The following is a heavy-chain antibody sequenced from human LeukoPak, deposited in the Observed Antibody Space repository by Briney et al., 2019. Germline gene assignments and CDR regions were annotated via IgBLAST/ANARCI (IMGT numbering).Heavy chain of an antibody. Sequence: GRKLRLSYAASGLACGDYGMSGGCRATGGRLEWGSGINWNGDSTGYADSVKGRFTICRDNVKNSLDLAMNSLRAEDTALYYCATIYTGSHMGVSYWGQGTLVTVSS. V-gene: IGHV3-20*03. CDR3: ATIYTGSHMGVSY. CDR2: INWNGDST. D-gene: IGHD1-26*01. J-gene: IGHJ4*02. CDR1: GLACGDYG.